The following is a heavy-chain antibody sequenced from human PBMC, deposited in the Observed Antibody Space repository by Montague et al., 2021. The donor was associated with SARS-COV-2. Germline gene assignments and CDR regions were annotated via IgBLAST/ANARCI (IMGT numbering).Heavy chain of an antibody. V-gene: IGHV3-48*03. CDR2: MSSSGGTI. J-gene: IGHJ3*02. CDR1: GFTFSSYE. CDR3: AREGRGEQWLVRAFDI. Sequence: SLRLSCAASGFTFSSYEMNWVRQAPGKGLEWVSNMSSSGGTIYYADSVXGRFTISRDNAKNSLYLQMNSLRAEDTAVYYCAREGRGEQWLVRAFDIWGQGTMVTVSS. D-gene: IGHD6-19*01.